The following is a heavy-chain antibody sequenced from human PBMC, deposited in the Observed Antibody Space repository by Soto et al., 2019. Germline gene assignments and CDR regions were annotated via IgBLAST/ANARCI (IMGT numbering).Heavy chain of an antibody. J-gene: IGHJ3*02. D-gene: IGHD6-13*01. Sequence: QVQLQESGPGLVKPSGTLSLTCAVSSGSISSSNWWRWVGQPPGKGLEWIGEIYHSGSTNYNPSRDKRGAITADKTKNHFSQKLSSVTAADTAVYYCARGAVIAAAERGDAFDIWGQGTMVTVSS. CDR2: IYHSGST. CDR3: ARGAVIAAAERGDAFDI. CDR1: SGSISSSNW. V-gene: IGHV4-4*02.